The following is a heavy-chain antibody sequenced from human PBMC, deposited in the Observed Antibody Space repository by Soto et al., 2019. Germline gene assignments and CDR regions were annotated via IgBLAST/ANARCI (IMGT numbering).Heavy chain of an antibody. CDR2: IYYSGST. J-gene: IGHJ4*02. CDR1: GGSISSYY. D-gene: IGHD6-13*01. V-gene: IGHV4-59*01. CDR3: ARGEYSSSWYGLIDY. Sequence: SETLYLTCTVSGGSISSYYWSWIRQPPGKGLEWVGYIYYSGSTNYNPSLKSRVTISVDTSKNQFSLKLSSVTAADTAVYYCARGEYSSSWYGLIDYWGQGTPVTGSS.